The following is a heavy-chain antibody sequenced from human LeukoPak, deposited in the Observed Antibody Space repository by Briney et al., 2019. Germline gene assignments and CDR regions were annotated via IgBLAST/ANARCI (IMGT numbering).Heavy chain of an antibody. D-gene: IGHD3-3*01. CDR3: VTGDDFRRTK. CDR1: GYTLIELD. V-gene: IGHV1-24*01. J-gene: IGHJ4*02. Sequence: ASVKVSFKVSGYTLIELDIHWVRQAPGKGLEWMGGFDPEAGETIYAQQFQGRVTTTEDTSTDTAYLDLSSLRSEDTAIYYCVTGDDFRRTKWGPGTLVTVSS. CDR2: FDPEAGET.